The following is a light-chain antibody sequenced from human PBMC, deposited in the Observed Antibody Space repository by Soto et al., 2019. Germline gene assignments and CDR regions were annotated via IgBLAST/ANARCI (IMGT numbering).Light chain of an antibody. CDR2: GAS. J-gene: IGKJ1*01. CDR1: QSVSNR. CDR3: QQYNNWPWT. Sequence: EIVMTQSPATLSVSPGERATLTCRASQSVSNRIAWYQHKPGQAPRLLIYGASTRATGIPARFSGSGSGTEFTLTVSSLQSVDFAVYYCQQYNNWPWTFGQGTKVEIK. V-gene: IGKV3-15*01.